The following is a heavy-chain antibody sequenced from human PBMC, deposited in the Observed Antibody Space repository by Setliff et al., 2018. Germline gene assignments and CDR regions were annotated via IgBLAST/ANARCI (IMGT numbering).Heavy chain of an antibody. Sequence: PSETLSLTCTVSGGSSSSHYWSWIRQPPGKGLEWIGYIHYSGTTKYDPSLKSRVTMSVDTSKTQFSLKLNSMTTADTAVYYCARGGTYRYFDYWGQGALVTVSS. CDR1: GGSSSSHY. CDR3: ARGGTYRYFDY. V-gene: IGHV4-59*11. J-gene: IGHJ4*02. CDR2: IHYSGTT.